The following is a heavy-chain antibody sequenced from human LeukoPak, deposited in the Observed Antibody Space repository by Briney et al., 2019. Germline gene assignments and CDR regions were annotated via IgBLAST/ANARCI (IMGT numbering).Heavy chain of an antibody. Sequence: GGSLRLSCAASGFTFSSYGTSWVRQAPGKGLEWVSAISGSGGSTYYADSVKDRFTISRDNSKNTLYLQTTSLRAEDTAVYYCAKDRLRYCTGGNCYSPVDYWGQGTLVTVSS. D-gene: IGHD2-15*01. CDR1: GFTFSSYG. CDR2: ISGSGGST. J-gene: IGHJ4*01. V-gene: IGHV3-23*01. CDR3: AKDRLRYCTGGNCYSPVDY.